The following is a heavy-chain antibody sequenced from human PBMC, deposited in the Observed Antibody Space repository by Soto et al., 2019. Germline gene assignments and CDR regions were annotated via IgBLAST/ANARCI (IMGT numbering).Heavy chain of an antibody. CDR3: AKGFDDYGDYGGFSFDY. CDR1: GFTFSSYC. Sequence: GGSLRLSCAASGFTFSSYCMHWVRQAPGKGLEWVAVISYDGSNKYYADSVKGRFTISRDNSKDTLYLQMNSLRAEDTAVYYCAKGFDDYGDYGGFSFDYWGQGTLVTVSS. J-gene: IGHJ4*02. CDR2: ISYDGSNK. V-gene: IGHV3-30*18. D-gene: IGHD4-17*01.